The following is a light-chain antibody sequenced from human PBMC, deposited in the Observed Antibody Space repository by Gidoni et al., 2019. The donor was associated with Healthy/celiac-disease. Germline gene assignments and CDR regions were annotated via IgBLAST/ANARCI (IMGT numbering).Light chain of an antibody. CDR3: SSYTSSSTLYV. CDR1: SSDVGGYNY. J-gene: IGLJ1*01. Sequence: QSALTQPASVSGSPGQPITISCTGTSSDVGGYNYVSWYQQHPGKAPKLMIYEVSNRPSAVSTRFSGSKSGNTASLTISGLQAEDEADYYCSSYTSSSTLYVFGTGTKVTVL. CDR2: EVS. V-gene: IGLV2-14*01.